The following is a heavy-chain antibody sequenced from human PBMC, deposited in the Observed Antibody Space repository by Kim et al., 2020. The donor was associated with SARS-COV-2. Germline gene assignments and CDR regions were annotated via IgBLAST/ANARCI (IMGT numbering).Heavy chain of an antibody. Sequence: SETLSLTCTVSGGSISSGGNYWSWIRQHPGKGLEWIGYIYYSGSTYYNPSLKSRVTISVDTSKNQFSLKLSSVTAADTAVYYCARAPRGGVITFGGVISGGFDYWGQGTLVTVSS. CDR3: ARAPRGGVITFGGVISGGFDY. V-gene: IGHV4-31*03. J-gene: IGHJ4*02. D-gene: IGHD3-16*02. CDR2: IYYSGST. CDR1: GGSISSGGNY.